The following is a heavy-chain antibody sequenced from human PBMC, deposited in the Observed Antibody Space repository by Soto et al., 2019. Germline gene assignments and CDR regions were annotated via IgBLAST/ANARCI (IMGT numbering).Heavy chain of an antibody. Sequence: PSETLSLTCAVSGGSISSGGYSWSWIRQPPGKGLEWIGYIYHSGSTYYNPTLKSRVTISVDRYKNQFSLKLSSVTAADTAVYYCARYSSSPSRNWFDPWGQGTLVTVSS. CDR1: GGSISSGGYS. V-gene: IGHV4-30-2*01. CDR2: IYHSGST. D-gene: IGHD6-6*01. CDR3: ARYSSSPSRNWFDP. J-gene: IGHJ5*02.